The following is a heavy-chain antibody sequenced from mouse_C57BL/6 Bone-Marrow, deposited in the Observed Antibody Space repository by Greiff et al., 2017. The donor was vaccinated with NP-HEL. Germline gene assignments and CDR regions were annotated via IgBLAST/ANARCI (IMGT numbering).Heavy chain of an antibody. CDR1: GYTFTSYG. Sequence: VQLQQSGAELARPGASVKLSCKASGYTFTSYGISWVKQRPGQGLEWIGEIYPRSGNTYYNEKFKGKATLTADKSSSTAYMELRSLTSEDSAVYVCADMDYGSSPLAYWGQGTRVTVSA. CDR2: IYPRSGNT. V-gene: IGHV1-81*01. CDR3: ADMDYGSSPLAY. D-gene: IGHD1-1*01. J-gene: IGHJ3*01.